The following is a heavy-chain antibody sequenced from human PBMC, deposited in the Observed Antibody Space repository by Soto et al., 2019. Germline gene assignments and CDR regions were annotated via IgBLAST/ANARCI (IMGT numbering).Heavy chain of an antibody. J-gene: IGHJ1*01. D-gene: IGHD1-1*01. CDR3: ARVAGYYYQY. CDR1: GFTFSSYW. CDR2: IRPDGSTT. Sequence: GGSLRLSCAASGFTFSSYWMHWVRQPPGKGLVWVSRIRPDGSTTNYADSVKVRFTFSRDNAKNTLYLQMNSLRAEDTALYYCARVAGYYYQYWGQGTPVTVSS. V-gene: IGHV3-74*01.